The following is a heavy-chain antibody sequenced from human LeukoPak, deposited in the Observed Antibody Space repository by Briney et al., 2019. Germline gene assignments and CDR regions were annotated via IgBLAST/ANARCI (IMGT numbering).Heavy chain of an antibody. V-gene: IGHV1-69*05. Sequence: SVKVSCKASGGTFSSYAISWVRQAPGQGLEWMGGIIPIFGTANYAQKFQGRVTITTDESTSTAYMELSSLRSEDTAVYYCARSSWRIAVAGTTVGALDIWGQGTMVTVSS. CDR2: IIPIFGTA. CDR1: GGTFSSYA. J-gene: IGHJ3*02. D-gene: IGHD6-19*01. CDR3: ARSSWRIAVAGTTVGALDI.